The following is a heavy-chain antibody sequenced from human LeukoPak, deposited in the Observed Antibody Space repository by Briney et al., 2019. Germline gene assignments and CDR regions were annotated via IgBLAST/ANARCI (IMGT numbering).Heavy chain of an antibody. Sequence: GGSLRLSCAASGFTFSSYGMHWVRQAPGKGLEWVAVIWYDGSNKYYADSVKGRFTISRDNSKNTLYLQMNSLRAEDTAVYYCAREGGGNSDRAFDIWGQGTMVTVSS. CDR3: AREGGGNSDRAFDI. CDR1: GFTFSSYG. CDR2: IWYDGSNK. J-gene: IGHJ3*02. V-gene: IGHV3-33*01. D-gene: IGHD4-23*01.